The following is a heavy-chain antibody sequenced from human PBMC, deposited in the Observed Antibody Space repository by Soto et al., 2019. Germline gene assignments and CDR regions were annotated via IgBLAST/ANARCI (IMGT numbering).Heavy chain of an antibody. CDR2: INHSGST. CDR1: GGSFSGYY. V-gene: IGHV4-34*01. J-gene: IGHJ4*02. CDR3: ARDGGWLQPFDY. Sequence: SETLSLTCAVYGGSFSGYYWSWIRQPPGKGLEWIGEINHSGSTNYNPSLKSRVTISVDTSKNQFSLKLSSVTAADTAVYYCARDGGWLQPFDYWGQGTLVTVSS. D-gene: IGHD5-12*01.